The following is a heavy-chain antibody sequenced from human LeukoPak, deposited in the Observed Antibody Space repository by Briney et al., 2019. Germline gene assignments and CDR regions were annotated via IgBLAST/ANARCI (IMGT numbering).Heavy chain of an antibody. V-gene: IGHV4-61*02. J-gene: IGHJ3*02. D-gene: IGHD6-13*01. CDR1: GGSISSGSYY. CDR3: ARDGSSTLRHAFDI. CDR2: IYTSGST. Sequence: SETLSLTCTVSGGSISSGSYYWSWIRQPAGKGLERIGRIYTSGSTNYNPSLKSRVTISVDTSKNQFSLKLSSVTAADTAVYYCARDGSSTLRHAFDIWGQGTMVTVSS.